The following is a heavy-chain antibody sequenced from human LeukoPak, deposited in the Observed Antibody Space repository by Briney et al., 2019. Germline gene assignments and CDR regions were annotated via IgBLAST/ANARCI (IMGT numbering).Heavy chain of an antibody. CDR1: GYTFTSYG. J-gene: IGHJ4*02. CDR2: ISTYNRNT. CDR3: ARGIAVAGTSIQFDY. Sequence: GASVKVSCKASGYTFTSYGISWVRQAPGQGLEWMGWISTYNRNTNYAQNLQGRVTMTTDTSTSTAYMELRSLRSDDTAVYYCARGIAVAGTSIQFDYWGQGTLVTVSS. D-gene: IGHD6-19*01. V-gene: IGHV1-18*01.